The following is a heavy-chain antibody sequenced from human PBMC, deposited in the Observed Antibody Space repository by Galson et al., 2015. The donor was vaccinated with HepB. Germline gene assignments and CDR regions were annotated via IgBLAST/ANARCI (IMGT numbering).Heavy chain of an antibody. CDR2: IYYTGSA. D-gene: IGHD3-22*01. J-gene: IGHJ5*02. CDR1: GGSISRSDDY. V-gene: IGHV4-30-4*01. CDR3: ARSNNNGYYKGAYNNFDP. Sequence: TLSLTCSVSGGSISRSDDYWSWIRQPPGKGLEWIGYIYYTGSAYYSPSLRSRLTMSVDTSKNRFSLKLSSVTAADTAVYFCARSNNNGYYKGAYNNFDPWGQGTLVTVSS.